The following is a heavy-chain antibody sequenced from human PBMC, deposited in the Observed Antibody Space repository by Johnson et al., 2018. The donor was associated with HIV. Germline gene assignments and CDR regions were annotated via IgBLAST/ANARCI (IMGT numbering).Heavy chain of an antibody. D-gene: IGHD6-13*01. CDR3: ARDPAAAALRAFDI. Sequence: QLVESGGGLVQPGGSLRLSCAASGFIVRSNYMNWVRQAPGKGLEWVSVIYSGGDTYYSDSVMGRFTISRDTSKNILYLQMNTLRAEDTAVYYCARDPAAAALRAFDIWGQGTMVTVSS. V-gene: IGHV3-66*01. J-gene: IGHJ3*02. CDR2: IYSGGDT. CDR1: GFIVRSNY.